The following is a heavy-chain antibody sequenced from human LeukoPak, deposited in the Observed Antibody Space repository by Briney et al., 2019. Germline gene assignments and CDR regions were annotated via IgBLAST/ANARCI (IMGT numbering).Heavy chain of an antibody. CDR2: IFPGDSDI. V-gene: IGHV5-51*01. CDR3: PIHGLRACSDRCYTSFYYYGLNV. J-gene: IGHJ6*02. CDR1: GYSFRGYW. Sequence: GESLKISCKGPGYSFRGYWIGWVRQMPGKGVEWIGIIFPGDSDIRFNPSFQGQVSISVDNSISTFYRQWSCLTGSDSAVYFCPIHGLRACSDRCYTSFYYYGLNVWGQGSTVTVSS. D-gene: IGHD2-15*01.